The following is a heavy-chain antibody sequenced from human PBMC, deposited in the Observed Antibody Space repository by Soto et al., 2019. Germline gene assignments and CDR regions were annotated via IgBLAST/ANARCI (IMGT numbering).Heavy chain of an antibody. Sequence: QMQLVQSGPEVKKPGTSVKVSCKASGFTFTSSAVQWVRQARGQRLEWIGWIVVGSGNTNYAQKFQERVTITRDMSTSTAYMELSSLRSEDTAVYYCAAVGVAVAGYWYFDLWGRGTLVTVSS. D-gene: IGHD6-19*01. J-gene: IGHJ2*01. CDR3: AAVGVAVAGYWYFDL. V-gene: IGHV1-58*01. CDR1: GFTFTSSA. CDR2: IVVGSGNT.